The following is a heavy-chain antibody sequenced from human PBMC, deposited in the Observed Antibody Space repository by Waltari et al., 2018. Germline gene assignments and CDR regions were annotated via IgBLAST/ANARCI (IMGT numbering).Heavy chain of an antibody. V-gene: IGHV4-39*01. Sequence: QLQLQESGPGLVKPSETLSLTCTVSGVSISSSSYYWGWVRQPPGKGLEGIGSIYYSGRTYYNPSRKSRVTISVDTSKNQFSLKLSSVTAADTAVYYCARQAGSSGWTPTFGVWGQGTTVTVSS. CDR1: GVSISSSSYY. D-gene: IGHD6-19*01. CDR3: ARQAGSSGWTPTFGV. CDR2: IYYSGRT. J-gene: IGHJ6*02.